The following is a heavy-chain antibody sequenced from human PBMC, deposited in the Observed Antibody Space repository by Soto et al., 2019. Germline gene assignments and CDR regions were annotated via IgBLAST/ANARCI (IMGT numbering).Heavy chain of an antibody. Sequence: QVQLQESGPGLVKPSQTLSLTCTVSGGSISSGGYYWSWIRQHPGKGLEWIGYIYYSGSTYYNPSLKSRVNISVDTSKNQFSLKLSSVTAADTAVYYCAREAPTMVRGVIPYFDYWGQGTLVTVSS. CDR2: IYYSGST. V-gene: IGHV4-31*03. CDR1: GGSISSGGYY. J-gene: IGHJ4*02. D-gene: IGHD3-10*01. CDR3: AREAPTMVRGVIPYFDY.